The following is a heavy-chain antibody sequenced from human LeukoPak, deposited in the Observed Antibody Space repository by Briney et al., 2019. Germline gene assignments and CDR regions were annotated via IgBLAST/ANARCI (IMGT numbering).Heavy chain of an antibody. J-gene: IGHJ6*03. Sequence: PSETLSLTCTVSGGAISSGFYWWIWIRQPAGKGLEWIGRINTSGSRSYNPSLKSRVTISLDTTNNQFSLRLSAVTAADTAVYYCATGVFCATTTCPGYQHYYYFMDVWGKGTTVTVSS. CDR1: GGAISSGFYW. CDR2: INTSGSR. D-gene: IGHD2-2*01. V-gene: IGHV4-61*02. CDR3: ATGVFCATTTCPGYQHYYYFMDV.